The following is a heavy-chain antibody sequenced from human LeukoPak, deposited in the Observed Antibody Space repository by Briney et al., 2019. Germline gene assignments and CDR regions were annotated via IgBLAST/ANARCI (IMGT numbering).Heavy chain of an antibody. Sequence: SETLSLTCTVSGGSISSYYWSWIRQPPGKGLEWIGYIYYSGSTNYNPSLKSRVTISVDTSKNQFSLKLSSVTAADTAVYYCARLRWSPYGMDVWGQGTTVTVSS. D-gene: IGHD4-23*01. V-gene: IGHV4-59*08. CDR1: GGSISSYY. J-gene: IGHJ6*02. CDR3: ARLRWSPYGMDV. CDR2: IYYSGST.